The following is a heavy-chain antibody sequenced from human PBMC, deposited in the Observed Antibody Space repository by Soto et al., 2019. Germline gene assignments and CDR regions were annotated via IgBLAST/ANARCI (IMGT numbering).Heavy chain of an antibody. J-gene: IGHJ6*02. V-gene: IGHV4-30-4*01. CDR3: DRDYRVPSAGAMDV. Sequence: LQTMSLTSTVSGGSINSGDSHWSLILQSPGKGLEWIGAIYYSGSTYYNPSLKSRIRISVDTSKNQFSLKVNSVTAADTAVYYCDRDYRVPSAGAMDVWGQGTTVTVSS. D-gene: IGHD3-16*02. CDR1: GGSINSGDSH. CDR2: IYYSGST.